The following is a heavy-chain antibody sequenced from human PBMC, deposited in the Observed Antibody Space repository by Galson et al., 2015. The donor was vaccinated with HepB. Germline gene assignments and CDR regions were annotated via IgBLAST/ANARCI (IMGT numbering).Heavy chain of an antibody. J-gene: IGHJ5*02. D-gene: IGHD6-19*01. CDR3: TTDRSAYSSAYLARWFDP. CDR2: IKSETDGGTT. CDR1: GFTFSNAW. V-gene: IGHV3-15*07. Sequence: SLRLSCAASGFTFSNAWMNWVRQAPGKGLEWVGHIKSETDGGTTDYAAPVKGRFTISRDDSKNTLYLQMNSLNSEDTAVYYCTTDRSAYSSAYLARWFDPWGQGTLVTVSS.